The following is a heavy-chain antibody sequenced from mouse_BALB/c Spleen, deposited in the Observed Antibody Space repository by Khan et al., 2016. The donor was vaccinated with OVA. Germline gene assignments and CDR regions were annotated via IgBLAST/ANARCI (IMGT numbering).Heavy chain of an antibody. CDR1: GYTFTSNT. D-gene: IGHD2-14*01. CDR2: INPRSGYT. V-gene: IGHV1-4*01. CDR3: ARRTTGYTMDY. J-gene: IGHJ4*01. Sequence: VQLQESGAELARPGASVRMSCKASGYTFTSNTMHWVKKRPGQGLEWIGYINPRSGYTNFNQNFKDKATLTADKSSSTAYMQLSSLTSEDSAVYYWARRTTGYTMDYWGQGTSVTVSS.